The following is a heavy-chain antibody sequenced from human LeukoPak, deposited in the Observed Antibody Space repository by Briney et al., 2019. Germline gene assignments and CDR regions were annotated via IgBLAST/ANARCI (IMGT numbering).Heavy chain of an antibody. D-gene: IGHD5-18*01. CDR1: GYTFTGYY. Sequence: GASVKVSCKASGYTFTGYYMHWVRQARGQGLEWMGSINPDSGGTNYAQKFQGRVTMTRDTSISTAYMELSRLRSDDTAVYYCARDDRIQLWYALSGVDYWGQGTLVTVSS. CDR3: ARDDRIQLWYALSGVDY. CDR2: INPDSGGT. J-gene: IGHJ4*02. V-gene: IGHV1-2*02.